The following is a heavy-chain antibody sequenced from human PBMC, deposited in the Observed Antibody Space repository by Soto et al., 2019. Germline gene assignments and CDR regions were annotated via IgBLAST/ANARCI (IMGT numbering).Heavy chain of an antibody. CDR2: IYYSGST. CDR1: GGSISSYY. J-gene: IGHJ4*02. D-gene: IGHD3-9*01. Sequence: SETLCLTCTVSGGSISSYYWSWIRQPPGKGREWIGYIYYSGSTNYNPSLKSRVTISVDTSKNQFSLKLSSVTAADTAVYYCARYPGYYDILTGYTTYYFDSWGQGILVTVSS. CDR3: ARYPGYYDILTGYTTYYFDS. V-gene: IGHV4-59*08.